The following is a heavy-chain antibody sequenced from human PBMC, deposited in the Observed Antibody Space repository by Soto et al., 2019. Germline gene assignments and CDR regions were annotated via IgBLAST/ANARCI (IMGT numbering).Heavy chain of an antibody. CDR2: MNSDGSDT. D-gene: IGHD2-8*01. CDR1: GFTFSSYW. J-gene: IGHJ5*02. Sequence: EMQLVESGGGLVQPGGSLRLSCAASGFTFSSYWMHWVRQAPGKGLVWVSRMNSDGSDTNYADSVKGRFTISRDNAKNTGYLQMNSLRVEDTAVYYCAREGMGFSNWFDPRGQGTLVTVSS. V-gene: IGHV3-74*01. CDR3: AREGMGFSNWFDP.